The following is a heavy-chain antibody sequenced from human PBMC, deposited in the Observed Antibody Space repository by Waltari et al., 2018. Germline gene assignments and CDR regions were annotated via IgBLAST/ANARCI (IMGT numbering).Heavy chain of an antibody. CDR2: IIPIFGTA. V-gene: IGHV1-69*01. CDR3: ARTLDYYYGEYFQH. Sequence: QVQLVQSGAEVKKPGSSVKVSCKASGGTFSSYAISWVGQAPGQGLEWMGGIIPIFGTANYAQKFQGRVTITADESTSTAYMELSSLRSEDTAVYYCARTLDYYYGEYFQHWGQGTLVTVSS. J-gene: IGHJ1*01. D-gene: IGHD3-22*01. CDR1: GGTFSSYA.